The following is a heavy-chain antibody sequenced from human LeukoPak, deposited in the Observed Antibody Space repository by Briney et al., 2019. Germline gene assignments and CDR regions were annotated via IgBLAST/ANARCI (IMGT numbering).Heavy chain of an antibody. CDR3: AKAYFAMVRGPFDY. V-gene: IGHV3-23*01. Sequence: GGSLRLSCAASGFTFSSYAMSWVRQAPGKGLEWVSAISGSGGSTYYADSVKGRFTISRGNSKNTLYLQMNSLRAEDTAVYYCAKAYFAMVRGPFDYWGQGTLVTVSS. J-gene: IGHJ4*02. D-gene: IGHD3-10*01. CDR1: GFTFSSYA. CDR2: ISGSGGST.